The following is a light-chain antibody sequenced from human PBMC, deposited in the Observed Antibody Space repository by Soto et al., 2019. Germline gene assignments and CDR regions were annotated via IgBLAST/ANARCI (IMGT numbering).Light chain of an antibody. V-gene: IGKV3-20*01. CDR3: QQYGSSPPYT. CDR1: QSVSNNY. J-gene: IGKJ2*01. Sequence: EVVLTQSPGTLSLSPGERATLSCRASQSVSNNYLARYQQKRGQSPKLLIFGSTDRATGIPDRFSGSGSGTDFTLTISRLETEDFAVYYCQQYGSSPPYTFGQGTKLEIK. CDR2: GST.